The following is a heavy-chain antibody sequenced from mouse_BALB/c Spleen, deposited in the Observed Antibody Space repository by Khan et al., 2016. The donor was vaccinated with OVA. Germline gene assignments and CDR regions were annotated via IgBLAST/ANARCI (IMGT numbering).Heavy chain of an antibody. CDR1: GYSITSDYA. Sequence: EVQLQESGPGLVKPSQSLSLTCTVTGYSITSDYAWNWIRQFPGNKLEWMGYISYSGSTSYNPSLQSRISITRDTSKTQFFLQLKSVTTEDTATYYCARGRGNMDYWGQGTSVTVSS. D-gene: IGHD2-1*01. V-gene: IGHV3-2*02. CDR2: ISYSGST. CDR3: ARGRGNMDY. J-gene: IGHJ4*01.